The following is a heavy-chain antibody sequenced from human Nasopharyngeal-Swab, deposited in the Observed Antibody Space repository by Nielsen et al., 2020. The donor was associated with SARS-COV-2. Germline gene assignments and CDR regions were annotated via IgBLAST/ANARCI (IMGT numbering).Heavy chain of an antibody. V-gene: IGHV3-23*01. CDR3: AKRRSNDNYGMDV. D-gene: IGHD2-8*01. Sequence: GGSLRLSCAASGFTFSSYAMRWVRQAPGKGLEWVSGISGSGDTTKYADSVKGRFTISRDNGKNTLYLQMNSLRAEDTAVYYCAKRRSNDNYGMDVWGQGTTVTVSS. J-gene: IGHJ6*02. CDR1: GFTFSSYA. CDR2: ISGSGDTT.